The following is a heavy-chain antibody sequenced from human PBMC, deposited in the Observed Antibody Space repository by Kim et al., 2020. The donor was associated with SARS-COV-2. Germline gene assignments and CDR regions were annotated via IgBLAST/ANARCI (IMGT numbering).Heavy chain of an antibody. CDR1: GFTFSSYS. CDR3: ARDGDSLGYDSSGYYYPGDCDS. V-gene: IGHV3-21*01. Sequence: GGSLRLSCAASGFTFSSYSMNWVRQAPGKGLEWVSSISSSSSYIYYADSVKGRFTISRDNAKNSLYLQMNSLRAEDTAVYYCARDGDSLGYDSSGYYYPGDCDSWGQGTLVTVSS. J-gene: IGHJ4*02. CDR2: ISSSSSYI. D-gene: IGHD3-22*01.